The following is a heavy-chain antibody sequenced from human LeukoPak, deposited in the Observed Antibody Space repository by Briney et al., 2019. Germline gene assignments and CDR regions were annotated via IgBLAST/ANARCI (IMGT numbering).Heavy chain of an antibody. Sequence: PGGSLRLSCAASGFTFNNYDMNWVRQAPGKGLEWVSYISSSGSTIYYADSVKGRFTISRDNAKNSLYLQMNSLRAEDTAVYYCASFYDSSGYYYQTFDYWGQGTLVTVSS. CDR3: ASFYDSSGYYYQTFDY. CDR1: GFTFNNYD. D-gene: IGHD3-22*01. V-gene: IGHV3-11*01. CDR2: ISSSGSTI. J-gene: IGHJ4*02.